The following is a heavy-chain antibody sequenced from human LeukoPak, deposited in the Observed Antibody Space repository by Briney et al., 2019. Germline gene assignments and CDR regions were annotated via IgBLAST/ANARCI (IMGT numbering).Heavy chain of an antibody. V-gene: IGHV4-30-2*03. D-gene: IGHD3-22*01. CDR1: GGSISSGGYS. Sequence: PSQTLSLTCAVSGGSISSGGYSWSWIRQPPGKGLEWIGYIYQNGNTYYNPSLKSRVTISVDTSKNQFPLKLSSVTAADTAVYYCARQGYYDSSGYYSGAFDIWGQGTMVTVSS. J-gene: IGHJ3*02. CDR3: ARQGYYDSSGYYSGAFDI. CDR2: IYQNGNT.